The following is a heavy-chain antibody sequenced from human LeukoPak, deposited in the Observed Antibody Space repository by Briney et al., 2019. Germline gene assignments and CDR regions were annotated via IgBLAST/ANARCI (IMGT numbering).Heavy chain of an antibody. CDR3: ATGYSSVVGY. D-gene: IGHD6-19*01. J-gene: IGHJ4*02. V-gene: IGHV3-21*01. CDR2: ISSSSSYI. CDR1: GFTFSSYS. Sequence: GGSLRLSCAASGFTFSSYSMNWVRQAPGKGLEWVSSISSSSSYIYYADSVKGRFTISRDNAKNLLYLQMNSLRAEDTAVYYCATGYSSVVGYWGQGTLVTVSS.